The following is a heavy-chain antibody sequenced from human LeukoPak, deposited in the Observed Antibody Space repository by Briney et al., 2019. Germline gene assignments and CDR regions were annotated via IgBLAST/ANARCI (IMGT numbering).Heavy chain of an antibody. Sequence: ASVKVSCKASGYTFTSYYMHWVRQAPGQGLEWMGWINPNSGGTNYAQKFQGRVTMTRDTSISTAYMELSRLRSDDTAVYYCASGTITIFGVVNFDYWGQGTLVTVSS. V-gene: IGHV1-2*02. CDR1: GYTFTSYY. D-gene: IGHD3-3*01. CDR2: INPNSGGT. J-gene: IGHJ4*02. CDR3: ASGTITIFGVVNFDY.